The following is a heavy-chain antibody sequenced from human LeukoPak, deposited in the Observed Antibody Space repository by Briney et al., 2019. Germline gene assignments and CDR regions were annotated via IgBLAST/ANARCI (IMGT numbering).Heavy chain of an antibody. CDR3: ARSAIDSSDFYYFDY. D-gene: IGHD3-22*01. Sequence: SETLSLTCAVSGGSISSGGYSWSWIRQPPGKGLEWIGYIYYSGSTYYNPSLKSRVTISVDTSKNQFSLKLSSVTAADTAVYYCARSAIDSSDFYYFDYWGQGTLVTVSS. V-gene: IGHV4-30-4*07. CDR1: GGSISSGGYS. CDR2: IYYSGST. J-gene: IGHJ4*02.